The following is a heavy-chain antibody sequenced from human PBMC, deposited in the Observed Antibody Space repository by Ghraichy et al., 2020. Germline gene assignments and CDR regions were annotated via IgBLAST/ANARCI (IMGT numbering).Heavy chain of an antibody. J-gene: IGHJ4*02. CDR2: IYYSGST. Sequence: SETLSLTCTVSGGSISSSSYYWGWIRQPPGKGLEWIGSIYYSGSTYYNPSLKSRVTISVDTSKNQFSLKLSSVTAADTAVYYCARVGYFDWLLYRPTAFDYWGQGTLVTVSS. D-gene: IGHD3-9*01. V-gene: IGHV4-39*07. CDR3: ARVGYFDWLLYRPTAFDY. CDR1: GGSISSSSYY.